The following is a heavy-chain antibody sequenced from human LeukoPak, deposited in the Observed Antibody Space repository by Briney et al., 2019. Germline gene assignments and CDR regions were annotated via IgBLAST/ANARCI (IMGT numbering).Heavy chain of an antibody. V-gene: IGHV3-74*01. CDR1: GFTFSSYW. CDR3: ASGMVATWAYFDY. Sequence: GGSLRLSCAASGFTFSSYWMHRVRQAPGKGLVWVSRINSDGSSTSYADSVKGRFTISRDNAKNTLYLQMNSLRAEDTAVYYCASGMVATWAYFDYWGQGTLVTVSS. CDR2: INSDGSST. J-gene: IGHJ4*02. D-gene: IGHD5-12*01.